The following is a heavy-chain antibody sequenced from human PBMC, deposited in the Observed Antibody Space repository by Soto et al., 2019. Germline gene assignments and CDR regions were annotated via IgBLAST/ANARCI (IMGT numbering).Heavy chain of an antibody. CDR2: VYYSGST. Sequence: SETMSLTCTVTGDSVNSYYWSWMRQPPGKGLECMGYVYYSGSTNYNPSLKGRVTISVDTSKNQISLRLKSVTAADTVVYYCARAVTSGIPYFAYWGQGSLVTV. CDR3: ARAVTSGIPYFAY. D-gene: IGHD6-13*01. J-gene: IGHJ4*02. V-gene: IGHV4-59*02. CDR1: GDSVNSYY.